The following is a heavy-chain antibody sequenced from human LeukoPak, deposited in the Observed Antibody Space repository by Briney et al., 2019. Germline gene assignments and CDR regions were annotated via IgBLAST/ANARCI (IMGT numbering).Heavy chain of an antibody. CDR3: ARANFLYCSSSTCLFDY. V-gene: IGHV1-2*02. CDR1: GYTFTDYY. D-gene: IGHD2-2*01. CDR2: INPNDGDT. J-gene: IGHJ4*02. Sequence: ASVKVSCKASGYTFTDYYMRWVRQAPGQGFEWMGWINPNDGDTNYAQKFQGRVTMARDTSISTAHMEVSRLRSDDTAVYYCARANFLYCSSSTCLFDYWGQGTLVTVSS.